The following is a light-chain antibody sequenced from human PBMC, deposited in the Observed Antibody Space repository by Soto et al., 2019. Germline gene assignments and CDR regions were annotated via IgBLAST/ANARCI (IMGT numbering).Light chain of an antibody. CDR2: EVS. J-gene: IGLJ3*02. CDR3: CSYAGSSTFG. V-gene: IGLV2-23*02. Sequence: QSVLTQPASVSGSPGLSITISCTGTSSDVGSYNLVSWYQQHPGKAPKLMIYEVSKRPSGVSNRFAGSTSGNTASLTISGLQAEDEADDYCCSYAGSSTFGFGGGTKLTVL. CDR1: SSDVGSYNL.